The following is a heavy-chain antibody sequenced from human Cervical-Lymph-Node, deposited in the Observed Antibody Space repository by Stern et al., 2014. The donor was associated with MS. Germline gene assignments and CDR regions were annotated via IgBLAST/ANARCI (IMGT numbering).Heavy chain of an antibody. Sequence: DQLVESGVEVKKPGASVKVSCKASGYSFTTFGISWERQAPEQGIEWMGWINTISGDTNYAQSFQGRVTMTTDTSTGTAYMELSSLRSDDTAVYYCARGWELTPWGQGTLVTVSS. D-gene: IGHD1-26*01. CDR2: INTISGDT. V-gene: IGHV1-18*01. J-gene: IGHJ4*02. CDR1: GYSFTTFG. CDR3: ARGWELTP.